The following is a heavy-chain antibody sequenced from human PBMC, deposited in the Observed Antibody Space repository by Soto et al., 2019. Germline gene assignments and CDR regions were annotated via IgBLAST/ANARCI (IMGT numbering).Heavy chain of an antibody. Sequence: EVQLVESGGGLVKPGGSLRLSCAASGFTFSSYSMNWVRQAPGKGLEWVSSISSSSSYIYYADSVKGRFTIASDTAKNSLYLQMNSLRAEATAVYYCATVNYRQFDYWGQGTLVTVSS. D-gene: IGHD1-7*01. J-gene: IGHJ4*02. V-gene: IGHV3-21*01. CDR3: ATVNYRQFDY. CDR1: GFTFSSYS. CDR2: ISSSSSYI.